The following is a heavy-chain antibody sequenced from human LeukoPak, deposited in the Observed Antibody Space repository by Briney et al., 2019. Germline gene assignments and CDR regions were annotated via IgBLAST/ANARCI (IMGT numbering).Heavy chain of an antibody. J-gene: IGHJ3*02. D-gene: IGHD6-13*01. V-gene: IGHV1-24*01. Sequence: ASVKVSCKVSGYTLTELSMHWVRQAPGKGLEWMGGFDPEDGETIYAQKFQGRVTMTEDTSTDTAYMELSSLRSEDTAVYYCATRTPSRIAAAGPGAFDIWGQGTMVTVSS. CDR1: GYTLTELS. CDR2: FDPEDGET. CDR3: ATRTPSRIAAAGPGAFDI.